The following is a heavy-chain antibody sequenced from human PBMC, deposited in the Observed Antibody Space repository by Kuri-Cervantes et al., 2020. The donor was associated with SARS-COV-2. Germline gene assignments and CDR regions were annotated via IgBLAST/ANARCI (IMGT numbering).Heavy chain of an antibody. J-gene: IGHJ4*02. Sequence: GGFLRLSCAASGFTFSSYWMHWVRQAPGKGLVWVSRINSDGSSTSYADSVKGRFTISRDNSKNTLYLQMSSLRAEDTAVYYCVKDVGYGDLAFGYWGQGTLVTVSS. CDR1: GFTFSSYW. CDR2: INSDGSST. D-gene: IGHD4-17*01. CDR3: VKDVGYGDLAFGY. V-gene: IGHV3-74*01.